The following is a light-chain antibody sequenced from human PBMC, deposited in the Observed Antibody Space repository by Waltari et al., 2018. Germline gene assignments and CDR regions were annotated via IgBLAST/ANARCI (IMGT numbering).Light chain of an antibody. J-gene: IGLJ2*01. V-gene: IGLV2-14*01. CDR1: SSDVGVSNY. Sequence: QSALTQPASVSGSPGHSTTIPCTGTSSDVGVSNYVTWYQQHPGKAPKLLIFDVSKRPSGVSNRFSGSKSGNTASLTISGLQAEDEADYYCCSYTTNTTVVFGGGTKLTVL. CDR2: DVS. CDR3: CSYTTNTTVV.